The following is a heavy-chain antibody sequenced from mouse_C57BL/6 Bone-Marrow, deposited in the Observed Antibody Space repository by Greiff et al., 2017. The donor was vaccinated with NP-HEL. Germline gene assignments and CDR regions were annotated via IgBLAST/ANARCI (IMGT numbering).Heavy chain of an antibody. CDR2: IDPENGDT. V-gene: IGHV14-4*01. Sequence: VQLQQSGAELVRPGASVKLSCTASGFNIKDDYMHWVKQRPEQGLEWIGWIDPENGDTEYASKFQGKATITADTSSNTAYLQLSSLTSKDTAVYYCTTDGYYVDYWGQGTTLTVSS. CDR1: GFNIKDDY. CDR3: TTDGYYVDY. J-gene: IGHJ2*01. D-gene: IGHD2-3*01.